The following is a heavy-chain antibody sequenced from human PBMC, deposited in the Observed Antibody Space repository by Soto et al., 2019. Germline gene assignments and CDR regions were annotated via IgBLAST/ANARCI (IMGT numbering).Heavy chain of an antibody. CDR2: LNPNSGNT. Sequence: QVQLVQSGAEVKKPGASVKVSCKASGHTFTSYDINWVRQATGQGLEWMGWLNPNSGNTGHAQKFQGRVTMPRTTSISTAYMELSSLRSDDTAVYYCARTLYGDNVDYWGQGTLVTVSS. V-gene: IGHV1-8*01. J-gene: IGHJ4*02. D-gene: IGHD4-17*01. CDR3: ARTLYGDNVDY. CDR1: GHTFTSYD.